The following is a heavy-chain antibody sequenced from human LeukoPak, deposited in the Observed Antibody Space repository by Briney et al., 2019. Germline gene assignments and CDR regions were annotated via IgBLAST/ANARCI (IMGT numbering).Heavy chain of an antibody. V-gene: IGHV3-48*03. CDR2: ISSSGSPI. D-gene: IGHD1-7*01. J-gene: IGHJ4*02. CDR3: ARDGTITGTQPPVRPIYY. Sequence: GGSLRLSCAASGFPFSSYEMNWVRQAPGKGLEWLSYISSSGSPIYYADSVKGRFTISRDNAKNSLYLQMNSLRAEDTAVYYCARDGTITGTQPPVRPIYYCGRGTLVTVAS. CDR1: GFPFSSYE.